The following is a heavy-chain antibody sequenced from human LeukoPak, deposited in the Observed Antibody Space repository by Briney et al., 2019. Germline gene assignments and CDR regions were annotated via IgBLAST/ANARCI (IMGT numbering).Heavy chain of an antibody. CDR2: IKQDGNEK. V-gene: IGHV3-7*01. Sequence: PGGSLRLSCAASGFTFSSYAMSWVRQAPGKGLEWVANIKQDGNEKYYVDSVKGRFTISRDNAKNSLYLQMDSLRAEDTAVYYCARGNYLDYWGQGSLVTVSS. CDR1: GFTFSSYA. CDR3: ARGNYLDY. J-gene: IGHJ4*02.